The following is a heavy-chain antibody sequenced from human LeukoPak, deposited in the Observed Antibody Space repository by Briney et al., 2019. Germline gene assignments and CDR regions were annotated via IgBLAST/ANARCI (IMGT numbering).Heavy chain of an antibody. CDR1: GYTFTSYD. Sequence: GASVKVSCKASGYTFTSYDINWVRQATGQGLEWMGWMNPNSGNTGYAQKFQGRVTITRNTSISTAYMELSSLRSEDTAVYYCAKGSEGYGDYVFDYWGQGTLVTVSS. V-gene: IGHV1-8*03. D-gene: IGHD4-17*01. CDR3: AKGSEGYGDYVFDY. J-gene: IGHJ4*02. CDR2: MNPNSGNT.